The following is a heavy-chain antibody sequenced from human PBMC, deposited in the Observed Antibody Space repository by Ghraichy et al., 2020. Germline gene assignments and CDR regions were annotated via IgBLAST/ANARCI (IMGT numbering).Heavy chain of an antibody. CDR3: ARSSYYDSSGWAFDI. V-gene: IGHV3-21*01. CDR2: ISSSSSYI. Sequence: GESLNISCAASGFTFSSYSMNWVRQAPGKGLEWVSSISSSSSYIYYADSVKGRFTISRDNAKNSLYLQMNSLRAEDTAVYYCARSSYYDSSGWAFDIWGQGTMVTVSS. CDR1: GFTFSSYS. J-gene: IGHJ3*02. D-gene: IGHD3-22*01.